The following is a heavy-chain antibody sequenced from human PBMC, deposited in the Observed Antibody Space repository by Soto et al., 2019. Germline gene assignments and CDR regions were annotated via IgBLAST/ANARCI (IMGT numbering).Heavy chain of an antibody. D-gene: IGHD2-21*02. CDR2: ISGSGGST. Sequence: PGGSLRLSCAASGFTFSAYVMSWVRQAPGKGLEWVSAISGSGGSTYYADSVKGRFTISRDNSKNTLYLQMNSLRAEDTAVYYCAKGDGEVYYYYYMDVWGKGTTVTVSS. CDR1: GFTFSAYV. J-gene: IGHJ6*03. V-gene: IGHV3-23*01. CDR3: AKGDGEVYYYYYMDV.